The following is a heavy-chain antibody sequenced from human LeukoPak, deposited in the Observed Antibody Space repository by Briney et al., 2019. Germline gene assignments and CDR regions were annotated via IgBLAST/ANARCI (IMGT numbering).Heavy chain of an antibody. Sequence: PSETLSLTCTVSGDSIRSGDYYWSWLRQPPGKGLEWIGYIYYSVTTYYNPSLKSRVTIEVDTSKNQFSLRLSSVTAADTAVYYCARVETSYYGSGTYEDWFDPWGQGTLVIVSS. CDR2: IYYSVTT. V-gene: IGHV4-30-4*01. D-gene: IGHD3-10*01. J-gene: IGHJ5*02. CDR3: ARVETSYYGSGTYEDWFDP. CDR1: GDSIRSGDYY.